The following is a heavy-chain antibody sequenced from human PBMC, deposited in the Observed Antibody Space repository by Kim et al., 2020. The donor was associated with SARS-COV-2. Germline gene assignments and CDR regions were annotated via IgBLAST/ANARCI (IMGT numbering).Heavy chain of an antibody. Sequence: YIPAHNSRDTISVDTSKNQFSLMLSAVTAADTAVYYCARELAAAVAFDIWGQGTMVTVSS. D-gene: IGHD6-13*01. CDR3: ARELAAAVAFDI. J-gene: IGHJ3*02. V-gene: IGHV4-59*01.